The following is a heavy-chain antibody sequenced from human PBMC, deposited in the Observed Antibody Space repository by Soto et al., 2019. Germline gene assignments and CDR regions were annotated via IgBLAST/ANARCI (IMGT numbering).Heavy chain of an antibody. CDR3: ALGTGVYAAFDI. J-gene: IGHJ3*02. D-gene: IGHD2-8*01. V-gene: IGHV3-23*01. CDR1: GFTFSSYA. CDR2: ISGSGGST. Sequence: PGGSLRLSCAASGFTFSSYAMSWVRQAPGKGLEWVSAISGSGGSTYYADSVKGRFTISRDNSKNTLYLQMNSLRAEDTAVYYFALGTGVYAAFDIWGQGTMVTVSS.